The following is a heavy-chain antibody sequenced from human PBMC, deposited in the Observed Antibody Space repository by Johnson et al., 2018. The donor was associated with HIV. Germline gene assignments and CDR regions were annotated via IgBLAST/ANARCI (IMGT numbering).Heavy chain of an antibody. CDR3: ARESYLVYAFDI. CDR1: GFTFSSYA. Sequence: QVQLVESGGGLVKPGGSLRLSCAASGFTFSSYAMSWVRQAPGKGLEWVSYISSSGTTIYYADSVKGRFTISRDNAKNSLYLQMNSLRAEDTAVYYCARESYLVYAFDIWGQGTMVTVSS. D-gene: IGHD1-26*01. V-gene: IGHV3-11*04. J-gene: IGHJ3*02. CDR2: ISSSGTTI.